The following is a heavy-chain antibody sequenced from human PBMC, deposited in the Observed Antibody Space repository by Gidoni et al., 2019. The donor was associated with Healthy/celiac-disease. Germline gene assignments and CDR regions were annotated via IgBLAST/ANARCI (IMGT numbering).Heavy chain of an antibody. V-gene: IGHV4-59*01. CDR3: ARGDPSDY. CDR2: IYYSGST. Sequence: QVQLQESGPGLVKPSETLSLTCTVSGGSISSSYWSWIRQPPGKGLEWIGYIYYSGSTNYNPSLKSRVTISVDTSKNQFSLKLSSVTAADTAVYYCARGDPSDYWGQGTLVTVSS. CDR1: GGSISSSY. J-gene: IGHJ4*02.